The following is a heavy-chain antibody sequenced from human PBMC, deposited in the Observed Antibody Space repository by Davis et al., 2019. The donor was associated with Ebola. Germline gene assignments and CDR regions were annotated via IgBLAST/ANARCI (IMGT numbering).Heavy chain of an antibody. CDR1: GFTFGDYA. Sequence: PGGSLRLSCTASGFTFGDYAMSWFRRAPGKGLEWVGFIRSKAYGGTTEYAASVKGRFTISRDDSKSIAYLQMNSLKTEDTAVYYCTRDYYDSSGYYPDAFDIWGQGTMVTVSS. V-gene: IGHV3-49*03. CDR3: TRDYYDSSGYYPDAFDI. D-gene: IGHD3-22*01. J-gene: IGHJ3*02. CDR2: IRSKAYGGTT.